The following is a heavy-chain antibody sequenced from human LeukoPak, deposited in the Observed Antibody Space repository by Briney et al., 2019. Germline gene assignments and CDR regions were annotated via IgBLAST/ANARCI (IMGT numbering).Heavy chain of an antibody. V-gene: IGHV3-21*01. CDR2: ISSSSSYI. CDR1: GFTFGSYS. J-gene: IGHJ6*02. CDR3: ASDRSLVVSSTILYYYYGMDV. Sequence: GVSLRLSCAASGFTFGSYSMNWVRQAPGKGLEWVSSISSSSSYIYYADSVKGRFTISRDNAKNSLYLQMNSLRAEDTAVYYCASDRSLVVSSTILYYYYGMDVWGQGTTVTVSS. D-gene: IGHD2-2*01.